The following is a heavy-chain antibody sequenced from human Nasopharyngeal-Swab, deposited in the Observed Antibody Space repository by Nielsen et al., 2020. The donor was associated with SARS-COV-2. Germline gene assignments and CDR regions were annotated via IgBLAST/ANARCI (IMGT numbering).Heavy chain of an antibody. J-gene: IGHJ4*02. CDR1: GSTFNFYY. CDR3: ARGGNNWNDY. V-gene: IGHV1-2*06. CDR2: INPDSGGT. Sequence: ASVKVSCKPSGSTFNFYYIHWLRQAPGQGLQWMGRINPDSGGTNSAQQFQGRVTMTRDTSISTAYMELSRLRSDDTAVYYCARGGNNWNDYWGQGTLVTVSS. D-gene: IGHD1-20*01.